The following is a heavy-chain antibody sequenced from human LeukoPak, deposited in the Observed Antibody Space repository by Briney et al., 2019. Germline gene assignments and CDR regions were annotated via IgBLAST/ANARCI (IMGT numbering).Heavy chain of an antibody. V-gene: IGHV1-69*13. CDR2: ITPIFGTA. D-gene: IGHD3-10*01. CDR1: GGTFSSYA. J-gene: IGHJ4*02. Sequence: SVKVSCKASGGTFSSYAISWVRQAPGQGLEWMGGITPIFGTANYAQKFQGRVTITADESTSTAYMELSSLRSEDTAVYYCAAYYYGSGSYYKADYWGQGTLVTVSS. CDR3: AAYYYGSGSYYKADY.